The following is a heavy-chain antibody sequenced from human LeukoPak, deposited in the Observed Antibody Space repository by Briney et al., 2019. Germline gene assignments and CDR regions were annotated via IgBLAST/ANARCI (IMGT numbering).Heavy chain of an antibody. D-gene: IGHD5-18*01. Sequence: GRSLRLSCAASGFTFDDYAMHWVRQAPGKGLEWVSGISWNSGSIGYADSVKGRFTISRDNAKNSLYLQMNGLRAEDTALYYCAKDNSYGYLDYFDYWGQGTLVTVSS. V-gene: IGHV3-9*01. CDR2: ISWNSGSI. J-gene: IGHJ4*02. CDR3: AKDNSYGYLDYFDY. CDR1: GFTFDDYA.